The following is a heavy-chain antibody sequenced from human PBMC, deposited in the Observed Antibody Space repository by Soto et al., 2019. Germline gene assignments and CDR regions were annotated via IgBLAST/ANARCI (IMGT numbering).Heavy chain of an antibody. CDR3: ARNLMDYDILTGDYMAYYFDY. CDR1: GYTFTSYA. D-gene: IGHD3-9*01. Sequence: ASVRVSCKASGYTFTSYAMHWVRQAPGQRLEWMGWINAGNGNTKYSQKFQGRVTITRDTSASTAYMELSSLRSEDTAVYYCARNLMDYDILTGDYMAYYFDYCGQGTLVTVSS. CDR2: INAGNGNT. V-gene: IGHV1-3*01. J-gene: IGHJ4*02.